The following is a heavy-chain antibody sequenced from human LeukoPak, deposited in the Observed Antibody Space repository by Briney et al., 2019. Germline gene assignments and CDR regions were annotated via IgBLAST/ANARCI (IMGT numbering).Heavy chain of an antibody. D-gene: IGHD3-16*01. CDR3: AKDRGRGYYYYGMDV. CDR2: ISWNSGSI. CDR1: GFTFDDYA. J-gene: IGHJ6*02. Sequence: GGSLRLSCAASGFTFDDYAMHWVRQAPGKGLEWVSGISWNSGSIGYADSVKGRSTISRDNAKNSLYLQMNSLRAEDTALYYCAKDRGRGYYYYGMDVWGQGTTVTVSS. V-gene: IGHV3-9*01.